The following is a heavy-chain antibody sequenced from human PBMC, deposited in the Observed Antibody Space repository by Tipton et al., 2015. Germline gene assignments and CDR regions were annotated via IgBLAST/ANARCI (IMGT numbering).Heavy chain of an antibody. CDR1: GYTFTSYG. Sequence: QLVQSGAEVKKPGASVKVSCKASGYTFTSYGISWVRQATGQGFEWMGYMNSNSGNTAYAQKFQGRVTMTRDTSTSTAYMELSSLRSEDTAVYYCARGPRDWGYDRWGQGTLVIVSS. D-gene: IGHD7-27*01. V-gene: IGHV1-8*02. CDR2: MNSNSGNT. CDR3: ARGPRDWGYDR. J-gene: IGHJ4*02.